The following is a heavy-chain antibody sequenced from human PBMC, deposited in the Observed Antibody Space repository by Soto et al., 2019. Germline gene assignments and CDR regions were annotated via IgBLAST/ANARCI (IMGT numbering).Heavy chain of an antibody. V-gene: IGHV4-59*08. Sequence: SETLSLTCTVSGGSISSYYWILIRQPPGKGLEWIGYIYYSGSTNYNPPLKSRVTISVDTSKNQFSLKLSSVTAADTAVYYCARRYGSAFDYWGQGTLVTVSS. D-gene: IGHD3-10*01. J-gene: IGHJ4*02. CDR1: GGSISSYY. CDR2: IYYSGST. CDR3: ARRYGSAFDY.